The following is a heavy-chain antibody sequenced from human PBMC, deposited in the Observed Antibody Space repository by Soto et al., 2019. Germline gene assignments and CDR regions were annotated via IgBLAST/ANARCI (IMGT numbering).Heavy chain of an antibody. J-gene: IGHJ1*01. Sequence: TGGSLRLSCAASGFTFSSYGMHWVRQAPGKGLEWVALIWYDGSNKYYADSVKGRFTISRDNSKNTLYLQMNSLRAEDTAVYYCARDQGAYAEYFQHWGQGT. D-gene: IGHD1-26*01. V-gene: IGHV3-33*01. CDR1: GFTFSSYG. CDR3: ARDQGAYAEYFQH. CDR2: IWYDGSNK.